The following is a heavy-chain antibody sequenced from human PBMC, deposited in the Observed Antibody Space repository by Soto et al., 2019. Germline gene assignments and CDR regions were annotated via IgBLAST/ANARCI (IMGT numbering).Heavy chain of an antibody. CDR1: GFTFSSYA. CDR3: AKGVNWKDYYYMDV. D-gene: IGHD1-1*01. J-gene: IGHJ6*03. Sequence: LRLSCAASGFTFSSYAMSWVRQTPGKGLEWVSAISGRGGSTYYADSVKGRFTISRDNSKTTLFLQINSLRAEDTAVYYCAKGVNWKDYYYMDVWGKGTTVTVPS. V-gene: IGHV3-23*01. CDR2: ISGRGGST.